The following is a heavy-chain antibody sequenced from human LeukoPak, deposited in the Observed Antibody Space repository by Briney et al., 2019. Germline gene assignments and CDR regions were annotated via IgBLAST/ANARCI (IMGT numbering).Heavy chain of an antibody. J-gene: IGHJ5*02. V-gene: IGHV4-4*07. CDR3: ARGAAAGTLTWFDP. CDR2: IYTSGST. CDR1: GGSISSYY. Sequence: PSETLSLTCTVSGGSISSYYWSWIRQPAGKGLEWIGRIYTSGSTDYNPSLKSRVTMSVDTSKNQFSLKLSSVTAADTAVYYCARGAAAGTLTWFDPWGQGTLVTVSS. D-gene: IGHD6-13*01.